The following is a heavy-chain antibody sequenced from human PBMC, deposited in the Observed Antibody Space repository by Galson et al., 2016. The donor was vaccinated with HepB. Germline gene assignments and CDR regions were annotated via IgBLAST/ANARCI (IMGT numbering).Heavy chain of an antibody. CDR2: IYWDDDK. CDR3: AHISLTYYDFLTDFYEGVGYFDY. V-gene: IGHV2-5*02. D-gene: IGHD3-9*01. J-gene: IGHJ4*02. Sequence: PALVKPTQTLTLTCTFSGFSLRTSGVGVGWIRQPPGKALEWLALIYWDDDKRYSPSLKSRLTITKDSSKDQVVLIMTNLDPVDTATYYCAHISLTYYDFLTDFYEGVGYFDYWGQGTLVTASS. CDR1: GFSLRTSGVG.